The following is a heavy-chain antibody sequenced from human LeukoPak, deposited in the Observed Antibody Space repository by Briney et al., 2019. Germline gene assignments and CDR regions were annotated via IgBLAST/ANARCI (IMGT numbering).Heavy chain of an antibody. CDR3: ARHRPAAAGYYYYYMDF. CDR1: GYSFTSYW. J-gene: IGHJ6*03. CDR2: IYPGDSDT. Sequence: GESLKISCKGFGYSFTSYWIGWVRQMPGKGLEWMGIIYPGDSDTRYSPSFQGQVTISAYKSISTAYLQWSSLKASDTAMYYCARHRPAAAGYYYYYMDFWGKGTTVTVSS. D-gene: IGHD2-2*01. V-gene: IGHV5-51*01.